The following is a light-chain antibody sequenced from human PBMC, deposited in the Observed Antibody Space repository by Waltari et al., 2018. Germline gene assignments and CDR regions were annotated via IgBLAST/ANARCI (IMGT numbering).Light chain of an antibody. J-gene: IGLJ3*02. Sequence: QSALTQPASVSGSPRQSITISCTGTSSDVGNYNLVSWYQQYPGKAPKVMIYDDNRRPSGVSARFSGSKSGNTASLTISGVQAEDEADYYCCSYAGSYTWVFGGGTKLTVL. V-gene: IGLV2-23*01. CDR3: CSYAGSYTWV. CDR2: DDN. CDR1: SSDVGNYNL.